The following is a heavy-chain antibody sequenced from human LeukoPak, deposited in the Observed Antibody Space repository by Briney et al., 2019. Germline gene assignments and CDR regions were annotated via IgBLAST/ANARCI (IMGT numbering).Heavy chain of an antibody. CDR1: GGSISSRSYY. V-gene: IGHV4-39*01. Sequence: PSETLSLTRSVSGGSISSRSYYWAWLRPPPGKGLEWFGSIYYSGSTYYTPSLKSRVTIAVDTSKHQFSLKLSYVTAADTAVYYCAAGIVGVDYWGQGTLVSVSS. CDR3: AAGIVGVDY. J-gene: IGHJ4*02. D-gene: IGHD1-26*01. CDR2: IYYSGST.